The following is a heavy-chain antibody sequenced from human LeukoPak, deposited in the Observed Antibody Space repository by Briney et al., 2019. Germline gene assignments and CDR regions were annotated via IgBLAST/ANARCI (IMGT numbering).Heavy chain of an antibody. CDR2: ISWISGSI. CDR3: AKDGHYYDSSGYYLDY. CDR1: GFTFDDYA. Sequence: GGSLRLSCAASGFTFDDYAMHWVRQAPGKGLEWVSGISWISGSIGYADSVKGRYTISRDNAKNSLYLQMNSLRAEDTALYYCAKDGHYYDSSGYYLDYWGQGTLVTVSS. D-gene: IGHD3-22*01. V-gene: IGHV3-9*01. J-gene: IGHJ4*02.